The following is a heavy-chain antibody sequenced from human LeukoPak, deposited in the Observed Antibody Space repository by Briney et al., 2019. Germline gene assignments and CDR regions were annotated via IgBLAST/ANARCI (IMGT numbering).Heavy chain of an antibody. D-gene: IGHD6-13*01. Sequence: PGGSLRLSCAASGFTVSSNYMSWVRQAPGKGLEWVSAISGSGGSTYYADSVKGRFTISRDNSKNTLYLQMNSLRAEDTAVYYCAKDLDSSWYGSGFDYWGQGTLVTVSS. V-gene: IGHV3-23*01. CDR2: ISGSGGST. CDR3: AKDLDSSWYGSGFDY. CDR1: GFTVSSNY. J-gene: IGHJ4*02.